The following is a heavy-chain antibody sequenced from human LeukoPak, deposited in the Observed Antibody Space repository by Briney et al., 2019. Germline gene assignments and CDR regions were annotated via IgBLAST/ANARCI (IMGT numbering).Heavy chain of an antibody. CDR1: GFTFSKYE. J-gene: IGHJ4*02. CDR3: AIFVIGPTIDY. CDR2: ISGRGNTI. V-gene: IGHV3-48*03. Sequence: PGGSLRLSCAASGFTFSKYEMNWVRQAPGKGLEWVSYISGRGNTIYYADSVKGRFTISRDNAKNSLYLQMNSLRAEDTAIYYCAIFVIGPTIDYWGKGTLFTVSS. D-gene: IGHD3-22*01.